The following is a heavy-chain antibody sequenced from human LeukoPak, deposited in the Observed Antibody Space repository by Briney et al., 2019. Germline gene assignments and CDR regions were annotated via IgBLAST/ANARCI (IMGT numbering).Heavy chain of an antibody. V-gene: IGHV1-18*01. CDR3: ARATLSGSYPLEL. D-gene: IGHD1-26*01. J-gene: IGHJ4*02. CDR2: ISAYNGNT. CDR1: GYTFPSYG. Sequence: ASVNVSCKASGYTFPSYGISWVRQAPGQGLEWMGWISAYNGNTNYAQKLQGRVTMTTDTSTSTAYMELRSLRSDDTAVYYCARATLSGSYPLELWGQGTLVTVSS.